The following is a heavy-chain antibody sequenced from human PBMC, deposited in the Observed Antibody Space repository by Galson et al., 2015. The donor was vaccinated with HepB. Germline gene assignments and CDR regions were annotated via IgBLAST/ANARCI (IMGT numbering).Heavy chain of an antibody. V-gene: IGHV3-15*05. D-gene: IGHD5-18*01. CDR3: AAMSLRVTPAALSSYYYYMDV. CDR2: IKSAKHGGAT. CDR1: GFTFINAW. J-gene: IGHJ6*03. Sequence: SLRLSCAASGFTFINAWMSWVRQAPGKGLEWVGRIKSAKHGGATEYAAPVKGRFTISRDDSQNTLFLQMTNLQTEDTAVYYCAAMSLRVTPAALSSYYYYMDVWGKGATVNVSS.